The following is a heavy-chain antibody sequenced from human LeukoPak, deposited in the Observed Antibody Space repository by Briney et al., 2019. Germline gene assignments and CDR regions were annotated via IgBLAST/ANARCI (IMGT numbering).Heavy chain of an antibody. D-gene: IGHD4-23*01. Sequence: PSETLSLTCSVSGGSVRSDISHWSWIRQPPGKGLEWIGYVHYSGSANYNPSLESRVTMSLDNSKNQFSLDLTSVTAADTAVYYCGKEERRVITPGLDYWGQGTLVTVSS. CDR2: VHYSGSA. CDR1: GGSVRSDISH. V-gene: IGHV4-61*01. J-gene: IGHJ4*02. CDR3: GKEERRVITPGLDY.